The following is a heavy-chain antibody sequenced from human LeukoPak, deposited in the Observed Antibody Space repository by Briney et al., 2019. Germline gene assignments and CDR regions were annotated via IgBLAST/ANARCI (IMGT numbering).Heavy chain of an antibody. Sequence: GGSLRLSCSASGFTFSDRHMSWIRQAPGKGLEWVSHISGTGRTIHYADSVKGRFTISRDNAKNSLYLQMNSLRAEDTAVYYCARDYDFWSGYNDAFDIWGQGTMVTVSS. CDR2: ISGTGRTI. V-gene: IGHV3-11*04. D-gene: IGHD3-3*01. CDR1: GFTFSDRH. CDR3: ARDYDFWSGYNDAFDI. J-gene: IGHJ3*02.